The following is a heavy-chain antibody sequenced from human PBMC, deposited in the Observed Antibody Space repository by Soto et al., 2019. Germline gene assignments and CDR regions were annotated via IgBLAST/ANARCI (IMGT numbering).Heavy chain of an antibody. Sequence: ASVKVSCKASGYTFTSYGISWVRQAPGQGLEWMGWISAYNGNTNYAQKLQGRVTMTTDTSTSTAYMELRSLRSDDTAVYYCARDKVPGIATTGPSWFDPWGQGTLVTVSS. CDR3: ARDKVPGIATTGPSWFDP. CDR1: GYTFTSYG. V-gene: IGHV1-18*01. J-gene: IGHJ5*02. CDR2: ISAYNGNT. D-gene: IGHD6-13*01.